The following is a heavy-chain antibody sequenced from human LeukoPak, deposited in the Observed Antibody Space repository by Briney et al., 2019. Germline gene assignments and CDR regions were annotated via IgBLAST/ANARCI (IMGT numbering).Heavy chain of an antibody. V-gene: IGHV5-51*01. Sequence: GESLKISCKGSGYSFTSYWIGWVRQMPGKGLEWMGIIYPGDSDTRYNPSFQGQVTISADKSISTAYLQWSSLKASDTAMYYCAGLDTAMRNECYYYGMDVWGQGTTVTVSS. J-gene: IGHJ6*02. CDR3: AGLDTAMRNECYYYGMDV. CDR1: GYSFTSYW. CDR2: IYPGDSDT. D-gene: IGHD5-18*01.